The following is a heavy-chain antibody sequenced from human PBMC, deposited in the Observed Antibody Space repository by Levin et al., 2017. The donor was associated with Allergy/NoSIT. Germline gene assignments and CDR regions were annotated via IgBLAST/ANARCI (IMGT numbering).Heavy chain of an antibody. Sequence: GGSLRLSCAASGFIFSSYGMTWVRQAPGKGLEWVSYISGSGSPTYYADSVRGRFTISRDNARNSLYLQMNSLRADDAAIYYCARGVVDDWGQGTLVTVSS. J-gene: IGHJ4*02. CDR2: ISGSGSPT. V-gene: IGHV3-48*03. D-gene: IGHD2-21*01. CDR3: ARGVVDD. CDR1: GFIFSSYG.